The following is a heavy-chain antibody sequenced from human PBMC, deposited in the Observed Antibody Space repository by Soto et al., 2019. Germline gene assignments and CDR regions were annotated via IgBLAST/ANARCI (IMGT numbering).Heavy chain of an antibody. CDR2: IYWDDDK. Sequence: QITLKESGPTLVKPTQTLTLTCTFSGFSLSTTGVRVGWIRQPPGKALEWLALIYWDDDKLYSPSLKSRLTITTDPSKTQVVLTMNNMDPVDTATYYCAHKPHLPDPLDTFHIWGQGTMVTVSS. D-gene: IGHD3-3*02. J-gene: IGHJ3*02. V-gene: IGHV2-5*02. CDR3: AHKPHLPDPLDTFHI. CDR1: GFSLSTTGVR.